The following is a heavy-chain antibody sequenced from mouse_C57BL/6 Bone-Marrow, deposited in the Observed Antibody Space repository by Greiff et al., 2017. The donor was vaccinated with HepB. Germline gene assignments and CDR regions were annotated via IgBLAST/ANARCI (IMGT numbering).Heavy chain of an antibody. CDR1: GYTFTSYW. D-gene: IGHD2-3*01. V-gene: IGHV1-59*01. J-gene: IGHJ2*01. Sequence: QVQLQHPGAELVRPGTSVKLSCKASGYTFTSYWMHWVKQRPGQGLEWIGVIDPSDSYTNYNQKFKGKATLTVDTSSSTAYMQLSSLTSEDSAVYYCASPDGYYPYWGQGTTLTVSS. CDR2: IDPSDSYT. CDR3: ASPDGYYPY.